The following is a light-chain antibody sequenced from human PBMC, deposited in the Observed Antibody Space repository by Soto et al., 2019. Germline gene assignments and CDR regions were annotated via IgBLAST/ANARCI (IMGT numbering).Light chain of an antibody. CDR3: CSYAGSSTFV. J-gene: IGLJ2*01. Sequence: QSALTQPASVSGSPGQSITISCTGTSSDVGSYNLVSWYQQHPGKAPKLMIYEGSKRPSGVSNRFSGSKSGNTASLTISWLQADDEADYYCCSYAGSSTFVFGGGTKVTVL. V-gene: IGLV2-23*03. CDR2: EGS. CDR1: SSDVGSYNL.